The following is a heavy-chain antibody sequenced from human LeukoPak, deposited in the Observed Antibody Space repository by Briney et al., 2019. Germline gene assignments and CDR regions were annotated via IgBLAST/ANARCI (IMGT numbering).Heavy chain of an antibody. Sequence: SETLSLTCAVYGGSFSGYYWSWIRQPPGKGLEWIGEINHSGSTNYNPSLKSRVTISVDTSKNQFSLKLSSVTAADTAVYYCARDRADYVWGSYRYRVFDYWGQGTLVTVSS. V-gene: IGHV4-34*01. J-gene: IGHJ4*02. D-gene: IGHD3-16*02. CDR2: INHSGST. CDR1: GGSFSGYY. CDR3: ARDRADYVWGSYRYRVFDY.